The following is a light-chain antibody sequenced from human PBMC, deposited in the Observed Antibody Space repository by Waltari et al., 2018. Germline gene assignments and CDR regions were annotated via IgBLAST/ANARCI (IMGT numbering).Light chain of an antibody. CDR1: QSVLYSSNNKNY. V-gene: IGKV4-1*01. CDR3: QQYYSNPLT. Sequence: IVLTQSPDPLAVSLGERAALNCRSSQSVLYSSNNKNYLAWYQHKPGQPPKLLIYWASIRVSGVPDRFRGSESGTDFTLTISSLQAEDVAVYYCQQYYSNPLTFGQGTKVEI. J-gene: IGKJ1*01. CDR2: WAS.